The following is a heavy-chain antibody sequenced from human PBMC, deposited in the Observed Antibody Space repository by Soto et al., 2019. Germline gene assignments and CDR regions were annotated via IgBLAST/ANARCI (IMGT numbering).Heavy chain of an antibody. J-gene: IGHJ6*02. Sequence: QVQLQQWGAGLLKPSETLSLTCAVYGGSFSGYYWSWIRQHPGRGLEWIGFIYYSGTTYYNPSLKSRVTISVDTSKNQFSLKLSSVTAADTAVYYCARDTTGLTIFGVVRESSGVAVWGQGTTVTVSS. V-gene: IGHV4-34*01. CDR2: IYYSGTT. CDR1: GGSFSGYY. CDR3: ARDTTGLTIFGVVRESSGVAV. D-gene: IGHD3-3*01.